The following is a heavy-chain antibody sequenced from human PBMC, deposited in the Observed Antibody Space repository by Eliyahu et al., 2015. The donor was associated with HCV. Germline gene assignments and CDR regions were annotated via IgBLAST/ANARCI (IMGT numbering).Heavy chain of an antibody. Sequence: QVQLQESGPGLVKPSETLSLTGTVSGGSIPTYYWSWXRQPPGKGLEWIGYXDXSGGSNHNPPLKXRVTISVDTSKXQFSLKLSSVTAADTAVYYCASGGGGIAVAGTGGWFDPWGQGTLVTVSS. J-gene: IGHJ5*02. CDR2: XDXSGGS. V-gene: IGHV4-59*01. CDR1: GGSIPTYY. D-gene: IGHD6-19*01. CDR3: ASGGGGIAVAGTGGWFDP.